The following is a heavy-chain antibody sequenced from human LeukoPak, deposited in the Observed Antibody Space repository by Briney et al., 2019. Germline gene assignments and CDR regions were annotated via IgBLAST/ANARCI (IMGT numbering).Heavy chain of an antibody. Sequence: GASVKVSCKASGYTFTSYDINWVRQATGQGLEWMGWMNPNSGNTGYAQKFQGRVTMTRNTSISTAYMELSRLRSDDTAVYYCARSKYYDFWSGFYPWGQGTLVTVSS. CDR1: GYTFTSYD. D-gene: IGHD3-3*01. CDR2: MNPNSGNT. J-gene: IGHJ5*02. V-gene: IGHV1-8*01. CDR3: ARSKYYDFWSGFYP.